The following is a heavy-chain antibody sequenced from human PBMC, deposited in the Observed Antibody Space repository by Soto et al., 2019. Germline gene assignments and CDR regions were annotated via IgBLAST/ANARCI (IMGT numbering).Heavy chain of an antibody. D-gene: IGHD4-4*01. V-gene: IGHV6-1*01. CDR3: ARESHPQMSQDDYNRYFDY. CDR2: TYYRSKWYN. CDR1: GDSVSSNSAA. J-gene: IGHJ4*02. Sequence: QTRSLTCAISGDSVSSNSAACNWIRHSPSRGLEWLGKTYYRSKWYNDYAVSVKSRITINPDTSKNQFSLQLHSVTPEDTAVYYCARESHPQMSQDDYNRYFDYWGQGTMVTVPS.